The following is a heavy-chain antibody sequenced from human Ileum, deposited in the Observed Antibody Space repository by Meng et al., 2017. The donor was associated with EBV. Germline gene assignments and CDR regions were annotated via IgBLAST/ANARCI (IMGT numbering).Heavy chain of an antibody. CDR1: GGSISSSNW. CDR3: ARESYSDSSGYYSLDY. D-gene: IGHD3-22*01. CDR2: IHHTEST. V-gene: IGHV4-4*02. J-gene: IGHJ4*02. Sequence: VPPQGSCPGRAKPSGPLSLTCAVSGGSISSSNWWSWVRQAPGKGLEWIGEIHHTESTNYNPSLKSRVTISVDKSKNQFSLKLSSVTAADTAVYYCARESYSDSSGYYSLDYWGQGSLVTVSS.